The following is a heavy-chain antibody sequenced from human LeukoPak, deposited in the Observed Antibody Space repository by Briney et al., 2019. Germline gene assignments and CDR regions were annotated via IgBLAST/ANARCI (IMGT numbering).Heavy chain of an antibody. CDR3: ARRRGGSDYEAFDI. J-gene: IGHJ3*02. CDR1: GGSISSYY. CDR2: IYTSGST. D-gene: IGHD5-12*01. V-gene: IGHV4-4*07. Sequence: SETLSLTCTVSGGSISSYYWSWIRQPAGKGLEWIGRIYTSGSTNYNPSLKSRVTMSVDTSKNQFSLRLSSVAAADTAVYYCARRRGGSDYEAFDIWGQGTMVTVSS.